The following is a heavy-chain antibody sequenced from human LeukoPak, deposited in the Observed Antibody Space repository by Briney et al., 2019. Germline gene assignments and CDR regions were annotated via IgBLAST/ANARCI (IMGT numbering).Heavy chain of an antibody. CDR1: GGSFSGYY. Sequence: SETLSLTCAVYGGSFSGYYWSWIRQPPGKGLEWIGEINHSGSTNYNPSLMSRVTISVAASKNQFSLKLSSVTAADTAVYYSARKKRGYQLLFRFDPWGQGTLVTVSS. D-gene: IGHD2-2*01. V-gene: IGHV4-34*01. CDR2: INHSGST. J-gene: IGHJ5*02. CDR3: ARKKRGYQLLFRFDP.